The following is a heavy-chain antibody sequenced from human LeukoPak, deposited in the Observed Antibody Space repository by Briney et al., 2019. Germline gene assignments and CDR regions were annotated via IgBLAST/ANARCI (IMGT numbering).Heavy chain of an antibody. CDR2: IWYDGSNK. Sequence: PGGSLRPSCAASGFTFSSYGMHWVRQAPGKGLEWVAVIWYDGSNKYYADSVKGRFTISRDNSKNTLYLQMNSLRAEDTAVYYCARDGRYFDWLFRPYYFDYWGQGTLVTVSS. CDR3: ARDGRYFDWLFRPYYFDY. CDR1: GFTFSSYG. D-gene: IGHD3-9*01. V-gene: IGHV3-33*01. J-gene: IGHJ4*02.